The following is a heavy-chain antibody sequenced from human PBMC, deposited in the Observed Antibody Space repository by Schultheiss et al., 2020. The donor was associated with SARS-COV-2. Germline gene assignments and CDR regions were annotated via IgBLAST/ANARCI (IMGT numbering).Heavy chain of an antibody. D-gene: IGHD5-12*01. J-gene: IGHJ6*03. CDR2: ISGST. CDR3: ARTVYSGYDSVFYYYYYYMDV. Sequence: SETLSLTCTVSGGSISTYYWTWIRQPPGKGLEWIGYISGSTNYNPSLKSRVTISVDTSKNQFSLKLSSVTAADTAVYYCARTVYSGYDSVFYYYYYYMDVWGKGTTVTVSS. CDR1: GGSISTYY. V-gene: IGHV4-59*01.